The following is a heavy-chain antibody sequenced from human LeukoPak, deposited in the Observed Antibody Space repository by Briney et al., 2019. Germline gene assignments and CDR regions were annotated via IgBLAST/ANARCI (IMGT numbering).Heavy chain of an antibody. CDR2: ISSSGSTI. J-gene: IGHJ3*02. D-gene: IGHD4-17*01. V-gene: IGHV3-11*04. CDR1: GFTFSDYY. CDR3: ARPTTVTTISADAFDI. Sequence: GGSLRLSCAASGFTFSDYYMSWIRQAPGKGLEWVSHISSSGSTIYYADSVKGRFTISRDNAKNSLYLQMNSLRAEDSSVYYCARPTTVTTISADAFDIWGQGTMVTVSS.